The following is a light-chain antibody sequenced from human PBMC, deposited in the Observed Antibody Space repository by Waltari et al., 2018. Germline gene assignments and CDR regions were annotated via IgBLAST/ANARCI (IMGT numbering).Light chain of an antibody. CDR3: MQALQLPKT. CDR1: QSLQHANGASY. J-gene: IGKJ1*01. Sequence: EIVMTQSPLSLPVTPGQPASFSCRSSQSLQHANGASYLDWYLQRPGQSPQLLIYLASSRASGVPDRFSGSGSGTHFTLTINRVEAEDIGIYYCMQALQLPKTFGQGTKVEFK. CDR2: LAS. V-gene: IGKV2-28*01.